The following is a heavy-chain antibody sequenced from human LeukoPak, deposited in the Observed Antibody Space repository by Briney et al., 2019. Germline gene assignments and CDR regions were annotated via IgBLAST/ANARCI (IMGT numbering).Heavy chain of an antibody. CDR2: IIPIFGTA. D-gene: IGHD6-19*01. J-gene: IGHJ4*02. Sequence: EASVKVSCKASGYTFTSYYLHWVRQAPGQGLEWMGGIIPIFGTANYAQKFQGRVTITADESTSTAYMELSSLRSEDTAVHYCARPTPSSGWNGQLDDWGQGTLVTVSS. CDR3: ARPTPSSGWNGQLDD. V-gene: IGHV1-69*13. CDR1: GYTFTSYY.